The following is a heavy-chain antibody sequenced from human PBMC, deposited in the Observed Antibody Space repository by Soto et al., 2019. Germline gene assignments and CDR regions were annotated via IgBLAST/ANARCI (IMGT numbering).Heavy chain of an antibody. CDR2: IYPDESDT. J-gene: IGHJ4*02. Sequence: GESLKISCKGSGYSFTKYWIGWVRQMPGKGLEWMAIIYPDESDTRYSPSFQGQVTISVDKSISTAYLQWSSLKASDTAIYYCARHAYYYDSSGYYIDYWGQGALVTVSS. D-gene: IGHD3-22*01. V-gene: IGHV5-51*01. CDR1: GYSFTKYW. CDR3: ARHAYYYDSSGYYIDY.